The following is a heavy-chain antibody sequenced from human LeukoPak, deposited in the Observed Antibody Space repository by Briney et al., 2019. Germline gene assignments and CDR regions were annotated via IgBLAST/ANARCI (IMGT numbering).Heavy chain of an antibody. J-gene: IGHJ4*02. CDR3: SRESGPFSPFGH. D-gene: IGHD1-26*01. CDR1: GGSITSTNY. Sequence: SGTLSLTCGVSGGSITSTNYWSWVRQPPGQGLEWIGEISLSGYTGFNPSLRSRVTMSLDEPKNHLSLNLASVTAADTAVYYCSRESGPFSPFGHWGQGILVTVTT. CDR2: ISLSGYT. V-gene: IGHV4-4*02.